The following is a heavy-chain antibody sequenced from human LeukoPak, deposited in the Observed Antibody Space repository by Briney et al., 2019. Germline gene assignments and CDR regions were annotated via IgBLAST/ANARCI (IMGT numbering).Heavy chain of an antibody. Sequence: ASVKVSCKASGGTFSCYAFSWVRQAPGQGLEWMGGIIPMFGRTNYAQTFQGRVTITADESTSTAHMELTSLRSDDTAVYYCARDQGLWFGELLPHGEYFQHWGQGTLVTVSS. CDR3: ARDQGLWFGELLPHGEYFQH. CDR1: GGTFSCYA. D-gene: IGHD3-10*01. CDR2: IIPMFGRT. V-gene: IGHV1-69*13. J-gene: IGHJ1*01.